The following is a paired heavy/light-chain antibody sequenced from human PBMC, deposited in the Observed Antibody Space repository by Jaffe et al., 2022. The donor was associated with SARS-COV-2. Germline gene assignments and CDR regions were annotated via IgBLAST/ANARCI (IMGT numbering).Heavy chain of an antibody. CDR1: GFTFSNYP. J-gene: IGHJ6*03. V-gene: IGHV3-23*04. CDR3: TRRAYDSGKYYYYMDV. Sequence: EVHLVESGGGLVQPGGSLRLSCAASGFTFSNYPMAWVRQAPGKGLEWVSSISGNGGATYYPESVKGRFTMSRDNSRNTLSLQMTSLRAEDTAVYYCTRRAYDSGKYYYYMDVWGKGTTVTVSS. CDR2: ISGNGGAT. D-gene: IGHD3-10*01.
Light chain of an antibody. V-gene: IGLV8-61*01. J-gene: IGLJ3*02. CDR2: NTN. Sequence: QTVVTQEPSFSVSPGGTVTLTCGLISGSVSTNYYPSWYQQTPGQAPRTLIYNTNTRSSGVPDRFSGSILGNKAALTITGAQADDESDYYCLLYMGSGTAVFGGGTKVTVL. CDR1: SGSVSTNYY. CDR3: LLYMGSGTAV.